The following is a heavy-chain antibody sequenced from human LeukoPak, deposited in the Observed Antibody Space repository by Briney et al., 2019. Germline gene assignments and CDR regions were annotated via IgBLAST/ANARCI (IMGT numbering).Heavy chain of an antibody. V-gene: IGHV3-21*01. CDR2: ISSTSRISYI. D-gene: IGHD3-22*01. CDR3: ARGYIDNLGYSPRSYCAS. J-gene: IGHJ1*01. CDR1: GFPFSNYN. Sequence: AGGSLRLSCAASGFPFSNYNMNSVRQAPGKGLEWVSSISSTSRISYIFYAESVKGRFTISRDNTKNSLFLQMNSLVAEDTAVYYCARGYIDNLGYSPRSYCASWGQGYLVTDYS.